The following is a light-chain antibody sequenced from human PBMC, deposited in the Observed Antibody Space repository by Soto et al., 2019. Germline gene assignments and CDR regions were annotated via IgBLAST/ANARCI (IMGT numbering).Light chain of an antibody. J-gene: IGKJ4*01. CDR2: AAS. Sequence: DIQMTQSPSSLSASVGDRVTITCRASQAIDNYLNWYQHKPGKAPELLILAASIVQSGVPSRFSGGGFGTDFSLNISSLHAEAFATYYCQQSYRTPLTFGGGTPVE. CDR3: QQSYRTPLT. V-gene: IGKV1-39*01. CDR1: QAIDNY.